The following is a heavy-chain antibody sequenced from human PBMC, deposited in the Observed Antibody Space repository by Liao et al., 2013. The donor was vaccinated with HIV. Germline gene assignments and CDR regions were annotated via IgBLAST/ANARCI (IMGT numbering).Heavy chain of an antibody. Sequence: QVQLQQWGAGLLKPSETLSLTCAVYGGSFSGYYWSWIRQPPGKGLEWIGEINHSGSTNYNPSLKSRVTISVDTSKNQFSLKLRSVTAADTAVYYCARGPRGTVTGPVRFDYWGQGTLVTVSS. CDR3: ARGPRGTVTGPVRFDY. V-gene: IGHV4-34*01. CDR2: INHSGST. CDR1: GGSFSGYY. J-gene: IGHJ4*02. D-gene: IGHD6-19*01.